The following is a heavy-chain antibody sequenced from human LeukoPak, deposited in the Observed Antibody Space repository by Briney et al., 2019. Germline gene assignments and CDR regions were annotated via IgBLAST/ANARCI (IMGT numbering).Heavy chain of an antibody. D-gene: IGHD3-10*01. CDR2: IGGGGGST. CDR3: AKGYRWFGERLPWPGYYYYYYGMDV. V-gene: IGHV3-23*01. Sequence: GGSLRLSCAASGFTFSSYAMSWVRQAPGKGLEWVSSIGGGGGSTFYADSVKGRFTISRDNSKNTLYLQMNSLRAEDTAVYYCAKGYRWFGERLPWPGYYYYYYGMDVWGQGTTVTVSS. CDR1: GFTFSSYA. J-gene: IGHJ6*02.